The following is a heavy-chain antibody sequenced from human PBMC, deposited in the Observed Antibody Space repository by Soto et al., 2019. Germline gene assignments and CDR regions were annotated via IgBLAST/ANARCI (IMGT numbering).Heavy chain of an antibody. J-gene: IGHJ6*03. Sequence: GESLKISCKGSGYSFTSYWIGWVRQMPGKGLEWMGIIYPGDSDTRYSPSFQGQVTISADKSISTAYLQWSSLKASDTAVYYCTTDLTTVIGGSYYYYMDVWGKGTTVTVSS. CDR3: TTDLTTVIGGSYYYYMDV. CDR1: GYSFTSYW. D-gene: IGHD4-4*01. V-gene: IGHV5-51*01. CDR2: IYPGDSDT.